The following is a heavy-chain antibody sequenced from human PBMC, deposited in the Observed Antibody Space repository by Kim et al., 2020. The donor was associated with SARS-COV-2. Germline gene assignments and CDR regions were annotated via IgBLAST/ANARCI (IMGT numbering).Heavy chain of an antibody. CDR2: IKQDGSEK. CDR1: GFTFSSYW. D-gene: IGHD3-9*01. Sequence: GGSLRLSCAASGFTFSSYWMSWVRQAPGKGLEWVANIKQDGSEKYYVDSVKGRFTISRDNAKNSLYLQMNSLRAEDTAVYYCARDIRGAYYDILTGYLGAYYYYCMDVWGQGTTVTVSS. CDR3: ARDIRGAYYDILTGYLGAYYYYCMDV. J-gene: IGHJ6*02. V-gene: IGHV3-7*01.